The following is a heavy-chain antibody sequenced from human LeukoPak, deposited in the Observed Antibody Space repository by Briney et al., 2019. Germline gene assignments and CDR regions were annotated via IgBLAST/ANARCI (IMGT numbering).Heavy chain of an antibody. J-gene: IGHJ6*02. D-gene: IGHD7-27*01. Sequence: GGSLRLSCAASGFTFSSSAMNWVRQVPGKGLEWVSSINNSSRYISYADSVNGRFTISRDNAKNSLYLQMNSLRAEDTAVYYCARDLGIVYYYGMDVWGQGTTVIVSS. CDR2: INNSSRYI. CDR3: ARDLGIVYYYGMDV. CDR1: GFTFSSSA. V-gene: IGHV3-21*01.